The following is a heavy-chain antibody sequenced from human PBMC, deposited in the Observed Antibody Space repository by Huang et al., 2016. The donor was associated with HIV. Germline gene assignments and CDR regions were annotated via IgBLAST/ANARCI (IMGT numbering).Heavy chain of an antibody. D-gene: IGHD6-19*01. CDR2: MNPNSGYT. CDR1: GYTFTSFD. CDR3: ARDGAVAGDFDY. V-gene: IGHV1-8*01. Sequence: QVQVVQSGAEVKKSGASVKVSCKASGYTFTSFDINWVRQAPGQGLEWMVWMNPNSGYTGTAQKFKGRVTMTRNTSITTAYMELSSLTSEDTAVYYCARDGAVAGDFDYWGQGTLVTVSS. J-gene: IGHJ4*02.